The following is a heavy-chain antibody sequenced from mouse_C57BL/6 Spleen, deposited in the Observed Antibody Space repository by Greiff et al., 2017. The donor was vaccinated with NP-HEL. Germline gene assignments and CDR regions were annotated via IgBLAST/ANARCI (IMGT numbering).Heavy chain of an antibody. J-gene: IGHJ2*01. D-gene: IGHD1-1*01. Sequence: EVQGVESGGGLVQPGGSMKLSCAASGFTFSDAWMDWVRQSPEKGLEWVAEIRNKANNHATYYAESVKGRFTISRDDSKSSVYLQMNSLRAEDTGIYYCYGSRPLYYFDYWGQGTTLTVSS. CDR2: IRNKANNHAT. CDR1: GFTFSDAW. CDR3: YGSRPLYYFDY. V-gene: IGHV6-6*01.